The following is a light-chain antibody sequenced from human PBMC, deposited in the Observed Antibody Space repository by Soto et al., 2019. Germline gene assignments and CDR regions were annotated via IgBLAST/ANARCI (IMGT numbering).Light chain of an antibody. Sequence: QPVLTQSPSASASLGASVKLTCTLSSGHSSYAIAWHQQQPEKGPRYLMKVNSDGSHSKGDGIPDRFSGSSSGAERYLTISSLPSEDEGDYYCQPWGSGIHVGFGGGTKLTVL. CDR3: QPWGSGIHVG. CDR2: VNSDGSH. CDR1: SGHSSYA. J-gene: IGLJ2*01. V-gene: IGLV4-69*01.